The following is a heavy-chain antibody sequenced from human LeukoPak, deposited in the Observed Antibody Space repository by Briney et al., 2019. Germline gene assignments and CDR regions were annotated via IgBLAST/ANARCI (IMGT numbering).Heavy chain of an antibody. CDR2: IYSGGST. V-gene: IGHV3-66*04. D-gene: IGHD3-3*01. J-gene: IGHJ6*02. CDR3: ARHFGVITKGVYYYYYGMDV. CDR1: GFTVSTNY. Sequence: GGSLRLSCAASGFTVSTNYMSWVRQAPGEGLEWVSVIYSGGSTYYADSVKGRFTISRDNSKNTLYLQMNSLRAEDTAVYYCARHFGVITKGVYYYYYGMDVWGQGTTVTVFS.